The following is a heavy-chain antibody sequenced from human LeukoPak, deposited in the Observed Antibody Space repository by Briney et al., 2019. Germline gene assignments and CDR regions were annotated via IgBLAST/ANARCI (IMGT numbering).Heavy chain of an antibody. CDR2: IKQDGSEK. V-gene: IGHV3-7*01. CDR3: ARSRVSQGDAFDI. Sequence: GGSLRVSCAGSGFTFSSYWMSWVRQAPGKGLEWVANIKQDGSEKYYVDSVKGRFTISRDNAKNSLYLQMNSLRAEDTAVYYCARSRVSQGDAFDIWGQGTMVTVSS. D-gene: IGHD6-13*01. J-gene: IGHJ3*02. CDR1: GFTFSSYW.